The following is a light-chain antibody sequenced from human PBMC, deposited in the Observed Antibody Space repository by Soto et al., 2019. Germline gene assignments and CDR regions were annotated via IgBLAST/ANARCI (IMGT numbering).Light chain of an antibody. Sequence: IVMTQSPATLSVSPGERATLSCRASQSVSSNLAWYQQKPGQAPRLLIYGASTRATGIPARFSGSGSGTDFTLTISSLEPEDFAVYYCQQYGNSPITFGQGTRLEIK. CDR1: QSVSSN. J-gene: IGKJ5*01. CDR2: GAS. V-gene: IGKV3-15*01. CDR3: QQYGNSPIT.